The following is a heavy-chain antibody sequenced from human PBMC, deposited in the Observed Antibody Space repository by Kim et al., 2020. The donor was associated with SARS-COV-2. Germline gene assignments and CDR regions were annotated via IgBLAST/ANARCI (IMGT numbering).Heavy chain of an antibody. CDR1: GFTFSSYW. J-gene: IGHJ4*02. Sequence: GGSLRLSCAASGFTFSSYWMSWVRQAPGKGLEWVANIKQDGSEKYYVDSVKGRFTISRDNAKNSLYLQMNSLRAEDTAVYYCARDRGSSVYGDYGEGFGYWGQGTLVTVSS. CDR3: ARDRGSSVYGDYGEGFGY. D-gene: IGHD4-17*01. V-gene: IGHV3-7*01. CDR2: IKQDGSEK.